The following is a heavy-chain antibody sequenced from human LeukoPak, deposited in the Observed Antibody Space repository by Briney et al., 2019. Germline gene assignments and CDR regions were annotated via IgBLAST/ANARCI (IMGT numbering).Heavy chain of an antibody. CDR1: GGTFSSYA. CDR2: IIPIFGTA. V-gene: IGHV1-69*13. D-gene: IGHD3-3*01. J-gene: IGHJ5*02. CDR3: ARDYGGLDYDFWSGYSHNWFDP. Sequence: ASVKVSCKASGGTFSSYAISWVRQAPGQGLEWMGGIIPIFGTANYAQKFQGRVTITADESTSTAYMELSSLRSEDTAVYYCARDYGGLDYDFWSGYSHNWFDPWGQGTLVTVSS.